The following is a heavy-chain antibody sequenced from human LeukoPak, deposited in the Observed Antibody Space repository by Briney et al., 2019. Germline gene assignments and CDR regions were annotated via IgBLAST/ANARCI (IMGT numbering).Heavy chain of an antibody. CDR1: GYSFTSYW. V-gene: IGHV5-51*01. D-gene: IGHD2-15*01. CDR3: ARLVVVVVAATQNNWFDP. J-gene: IGHJ5*02. Sequence: GASLKISCKGSGYSFTSYWIGWVRQMPGKGLEWMGIIYPGDSDTRYSPSFQGQVTISADKSISTAYLQWSSLKASDTAMYYCARLVVVVVAATQNNWFDPWGQGTLVTVSS. CDR2: IYPGDSDT.